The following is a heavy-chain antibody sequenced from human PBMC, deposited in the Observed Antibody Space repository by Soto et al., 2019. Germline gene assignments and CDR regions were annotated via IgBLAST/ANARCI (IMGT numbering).Heavy chain of an antibody. V-gene: IGHV3-7*01. Sequence: GGSLRLSCAASGFTFSGYWMSWVRQAPGKGLEWVANIKQDGSEKYYVDSVKGRFTISRDNAKNSLYLQMNSLRAEDTAVYYCARHGDYYYYGMDVWGQGTTVTVSS. D-gene: IGHD3-10*01. J-gene: IGHJ6*02. CDR1: GFTFSGYW. CDR3: ARHGDYYYYGMDV. CDR2: IKQDGSEK.